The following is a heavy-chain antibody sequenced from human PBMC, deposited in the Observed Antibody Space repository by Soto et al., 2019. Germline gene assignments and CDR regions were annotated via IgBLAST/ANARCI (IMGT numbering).Heavy chain of an antibody. CDR1: GGTFSSYA. CDR3: ARDRGPSSGYYPYWFDP. Sequence: QVQLVQSGAEVKKPGSSVQVSCQASGGTFSSYAISWVRQAPGQGLDWMREIIPNFGTANYAQKFQGRVTITADESTSTGYMEMRSLRSEDTAVYYWARDRGPSSGYYPYWFDPWGQGTLVTVS. CDR2: IIPNFGTA. V-gene: IGHV1-69*12. J-gene: IGHJ5*02. D-gene: IGHD3-22*01.